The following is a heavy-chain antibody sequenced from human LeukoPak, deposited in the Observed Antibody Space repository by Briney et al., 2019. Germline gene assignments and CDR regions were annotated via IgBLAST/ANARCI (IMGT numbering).Heavy chain of an antibody. D-gene: IGHD1-20*01. V-gene: IGHV4-4*09. CDR3: ARQGRYNWKHFDY. J-gene: IGHJ4*02. CDR2: IYTSGST. Sequence: SETLSLTCTVSGGSISSYYWSWIRQPPGKGLEWIGYIYTSGSTNYNPSLKSRVTISVDTSKNQFSLKLSSVTAADTAVYYCARQGRYNWKHFDYWGQGTLVTVSS. CDR1: GGSISSYY.